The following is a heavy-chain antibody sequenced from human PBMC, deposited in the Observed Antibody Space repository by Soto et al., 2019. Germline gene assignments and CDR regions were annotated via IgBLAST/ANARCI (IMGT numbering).Heavy chain of an antibody. D-gene: IGHD3-9*01. CDR3: FLGLAQGYYYAMDV. V-gene: IGHV3-30-3*01. CDR1: GFAFSSYS. J-gene: IGHJ6*02. Sequence: GGSLRLSCAASGFAFSSYSLHWVRQAPGKGLEWVSVISHDGSKKYYGGSVKGRFTISRDNFRNTLYLQMNSLRSEDTAIYYCFLGLAQGYYYAMDVWGQGTTVTVSS. CDR2: ISHDGSKK.